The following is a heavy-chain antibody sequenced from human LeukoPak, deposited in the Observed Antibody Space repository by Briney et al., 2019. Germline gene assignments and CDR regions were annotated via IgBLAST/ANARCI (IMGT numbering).Heavy chain of an antibody. CDR1: GFTFSNYA. J-gene: IGHJ4*02. CDR2: LSGSGTST. V-gene: IGHV3-23*01. D-gene: IGHD4-23*01. Sequence: GGSLRLSCAASGFTFSNYAMPWVRQAPGKGLEWVSALSGSGTSTYYADSVEGRFTISRDNSKKTLFLQMNSLRVEDTGVYYCAKDQWTPQVTLYYFDYWGQGTLVTVSS. CDR3: AKDQWTPQVTLYYFDY.